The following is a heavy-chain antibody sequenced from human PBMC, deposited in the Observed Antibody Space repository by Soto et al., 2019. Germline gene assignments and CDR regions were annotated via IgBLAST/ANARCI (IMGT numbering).Heavy chain of an antibody. J-gene: IGHJ3*02. CDR2: IIPIFGTA. CDR1: GGTFSSYA. D-gene: IGHD2-2*01. CDR3: ASLGYCSSTSCYFRGAFDI. V-gene: IGHV1-69*13. Sequence: ASVKVSCKASGGTFSSYAISWVRQAPGQGLEWMGGIIPIFGTANYAQKFQGRVTITADESTSTAYMELSSLRSEDTAVYYCASLGYCSSTSCYFRGAFDIWGQGTMVTVSS.